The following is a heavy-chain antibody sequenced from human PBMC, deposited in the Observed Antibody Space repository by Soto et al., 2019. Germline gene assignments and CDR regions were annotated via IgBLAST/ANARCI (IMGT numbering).Heavy chain of an antibody. V-gene: IGHV4-59*08. CDR1: GGSISGYF. D-gene: IGHD2-15*01. CDR3: ARQVGAHYYMDV. CDR2: IHYTGIT. J-gene: IGHJ6*03. Sequence: QVQLRESGPGLVKPSETLSLTCTVSGGSISGYFWSWIRQPPGKGLEWIGYIHYTGITTYNPSLKSRVTLAVDSSKNQFSLGLSSVTAADTAVYYCARQVGAHYYMDVWSKGSTVSVSS.